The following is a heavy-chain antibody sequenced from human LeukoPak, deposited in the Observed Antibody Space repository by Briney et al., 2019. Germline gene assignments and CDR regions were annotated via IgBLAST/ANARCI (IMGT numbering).Heavy chain of an antibody. V-gene: IGHV1-69*05. CDR2: IIPIFGTA. J-gene: IGHJ6*03. CDR3: ARGSIVVVPAAIARYYYYYMDV. Sequence: EASVKVSCKASGGTFSSYAISWVRQAPGQGLEWMGGIIPIFGTANYAQKFQGRVTITTDESTSTAYMELSSLRSEDTAVYYCARGSIVVVPAAIARYYYYYMDVWGKGTTVTVSS. CDR1: GGTFSSYA. D-gene: IGHD2-2*02.